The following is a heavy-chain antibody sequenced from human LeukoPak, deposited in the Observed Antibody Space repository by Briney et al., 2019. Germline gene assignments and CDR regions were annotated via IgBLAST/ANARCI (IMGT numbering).Heavy chain of an antibody. CDR3: TTIKRGDIFGYFDF. V-gene: IGHV4-61*08. J-gene: IGHJ4*02. CDR1: GGAISSGDYF. D-gene: IGHD5-18*01. Sequence: PSETLSLTCTVSGGAISSGDYFWSWIRQPPGKALEWIGYVFDSGRTKVNPSLTSRVTLSTDTSKNQLSLRLSSVTAADTAVYYCTTIKRGDIFGYFDFWGQGILVTVSS. CDR2: VFDSGRT.